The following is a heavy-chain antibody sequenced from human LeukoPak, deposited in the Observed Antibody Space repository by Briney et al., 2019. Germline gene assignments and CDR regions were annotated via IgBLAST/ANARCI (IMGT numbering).Heavy chain of an antibody. D-gene: IGHD2-15*01. J-gene: IGHJ3*02. CDR3: ARGKVVVAATSAFDI. V-gene: IGHV5-51*01. CDR1: GYSFTSYW. CDR2: IYPGDSDT. Sequence: GESLKISCKGSGYSFTSYWIGWVRQMPGKGLEWMGIIYPGDSDTRYSPSFQGQVTISADKSISTAYLQWSSLKASDTAMCYCARGKVVVAATSAFDIWGQGTMVTVSS.